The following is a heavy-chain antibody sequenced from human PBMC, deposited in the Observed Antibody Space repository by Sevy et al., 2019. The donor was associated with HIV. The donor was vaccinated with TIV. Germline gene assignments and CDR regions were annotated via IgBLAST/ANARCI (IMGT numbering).Heavy chain of an antibody. CDR3: ATADRDYYDSSGYYRVFDY. CDR1: GYTLTELS. Sequence: ASVKVSCKVSGYTLTELSMHWVRQAPGKGLEWMGGFDPEDGETIYAQKFQGRVTMTEDTSTDTAFIELSSLRSEDTVVYYCATADRDYYDSSGYYRVFDYWGQGTLVTVSS. CDR2: FDPEDGET. D-gene: IGHD3-22*01. J-gene: IGHJ4*02. V-gene: IGHV1-24*01.